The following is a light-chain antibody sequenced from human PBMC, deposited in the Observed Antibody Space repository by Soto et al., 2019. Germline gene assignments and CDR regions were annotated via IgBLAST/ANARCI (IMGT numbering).Light chain of an antibody. CDR3: SSYGGGDTFHVI. Sequence: QSALTQPPSESGSPGQSVTISCTGTSSDVGAYNYVSWYQQYTGKAPKLMIYDVSKRPSGVPDRFSGSKSGNTASLTVSGLRADDEAVYYCSSYGGGDTFHVIFGGGTKLTVL. CDR1: SSDVGAYNY. CDR2: DVS. V-gene: IGLV2-8*01. J-gene: IGLJ2*01.